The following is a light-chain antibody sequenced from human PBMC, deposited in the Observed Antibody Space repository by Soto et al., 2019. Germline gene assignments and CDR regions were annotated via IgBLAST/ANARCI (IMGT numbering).Light chain of an antibody. CDR2: AAS. J-gene: IGKJ4*01. V-gene: IGKV1-39*01. Sequence: DIQMTQSPSSLSASVGDRVTITCRASQSISTSLNWYQQKPGKAPNLLIYAASSFQSGVPSRFSGTGSGTDFTLTISSLQPEDFATYYCQQSYSTPTFGRGTKVEIK. CDR3: QQSYSTPT. CDR1: QSISTS.